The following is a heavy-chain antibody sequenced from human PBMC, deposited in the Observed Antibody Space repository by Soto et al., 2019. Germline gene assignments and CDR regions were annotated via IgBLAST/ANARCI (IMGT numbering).Heavy chain of an antibody. J-gene: IGHJ4*02. Sequence: EVQLVESGGGLVQPGGSLRLSCAASGFTFSDSWMTWVRQAPGRGLEWVAHISQDGGATYYVSSVQGRFTISRDNARNSLYLQMNSLRAEDTAIYFCATHSYHYLPNWGQGTLVTVSS. D-gene: IGHD3-16*02. V-gene: IGHV3-7*05. CDR1: GFTFSDSW. CDR2: ISQDGGAT. CDR3: ATHSYHYLPN.